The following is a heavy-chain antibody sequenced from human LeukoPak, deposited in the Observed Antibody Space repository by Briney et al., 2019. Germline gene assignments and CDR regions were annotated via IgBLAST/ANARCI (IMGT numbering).Heavy chain of an antibody. CDR3: ARSRPDILTGYLEYGAFDI. Sequence: GESLKISCKGSGYSFTSYWISWVRQMPGKGLEWMGRIVPSDSYTNYSTSFQGHVTISADKSISTAYLQWSSLKASDTAMYYCARSRPDILTGYLEYGAFDIWGQGTMVTVSS. CDR1: GYSFTSYW. D-gene: IGHD3-9*01. V-gene: IGHV5-10-1*01. CDR2: IVPSDSYT. J-gene: IGHJ3*02.